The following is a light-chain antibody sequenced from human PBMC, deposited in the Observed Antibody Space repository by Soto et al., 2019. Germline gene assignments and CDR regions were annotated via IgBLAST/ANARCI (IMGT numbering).Light chain of an antibody. V-gene: IGKV1-39*01. CDR3: QQSYSSPRP. CDR2: SAS. Sequence: DIQMTQSPSSLSASVGDRVTISCRASQTIYRYLNWYQQKAGQAPKLMVCSASTTQSGVPSRFSGSGSGTEFTFTISSLQPEDFATYYCQQSYSSPRPFGQGPRVEI. CDR1: QTIYRY. J-gene: IGKJ1*01.